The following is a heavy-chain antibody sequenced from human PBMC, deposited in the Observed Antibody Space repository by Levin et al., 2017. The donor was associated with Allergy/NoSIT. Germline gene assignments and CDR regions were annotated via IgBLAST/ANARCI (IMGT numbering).Heavy chain of an antibody. J-gene: IGHJ2*01. V-gene: IGHV4-34*01. D-gene: IGHD3-9*01. CDR1: GGSFSGYY. Sequence: SETLSLTCAVYGGSFSGYYWSWIRQPPGKGLEWIGEINHSGSTNYNPSLKSRVTISVDTSKNQFSLKLSSVTAADTAVYYCARGQGLRYFDWSRPPFDLWGRGTLVTVSS. CDR2: INHSGST. CDR3: ARGQGLRYFDWSRPPFDL.